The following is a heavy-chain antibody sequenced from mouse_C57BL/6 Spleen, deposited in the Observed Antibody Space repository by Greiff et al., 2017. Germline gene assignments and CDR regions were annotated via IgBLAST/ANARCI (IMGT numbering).Heavy chain of an antibody. CDR1: GCSITSGYY. CDR2: ISYDGSN. V-gene: IGHV3-6*01. Sequence: ESGPGLVKPSQSLSLTCSVTGCSITSGYYWNWIRQFPGNKLEWMGYISYDGSNNYNPSLKNRISITRDTSKNQFFLKLNSVTTEDTATYYCARTGYYGYPDYWGQGTTLTVSS. J-gene: IGHJ2*01. CDR3: ARTGYYGYPDY. D-gene: IGHD2-2*01.